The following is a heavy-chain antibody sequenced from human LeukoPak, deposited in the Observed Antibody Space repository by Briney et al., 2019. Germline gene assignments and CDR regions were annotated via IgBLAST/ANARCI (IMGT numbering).Heavy chain of an antibody. Sequence: GGSLRLSCAASGFTFSSYSMIWVRQAPGKGLEWVSYIRSSSSTIYYADSVKGRFTISRDNARNSLYLQMNSLSAEDTAVYYCARALYSGYDPGYFDYWGQGTLVTVSS. D-gene: IGHD5-12*01. V-gene: IGHV3-48*01. CDR2: IRSSSSTI. CDR3: ARALYSGYDPGYFDY. CDR1: GFTFSSYS. J-gene: IGHJ4*02.